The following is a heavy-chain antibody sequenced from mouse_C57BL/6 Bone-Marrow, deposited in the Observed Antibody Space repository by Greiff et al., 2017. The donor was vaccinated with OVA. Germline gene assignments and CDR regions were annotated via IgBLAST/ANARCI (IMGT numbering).Heavy chain of an antibody. CDR2: INPGSGGT. CDR1: GYAFTNYL. D-gene: IGHD1-1*01. Sequence: VQLQQSGAELVRPGTSVKVSCKASGYAFTNYLIEWVKQRPGQGLEWIGVINPGSGGTNYNEKFKGKATLTADKSSSTAYMQLSSLTSEDSAVYFGARGYYGSSYGYFDVWGTGTTVTVSS. J-gene: IGHJ1*03. CDR3: ARGYYGSSYGYFDV. V-gene: IGHV1-54*01.